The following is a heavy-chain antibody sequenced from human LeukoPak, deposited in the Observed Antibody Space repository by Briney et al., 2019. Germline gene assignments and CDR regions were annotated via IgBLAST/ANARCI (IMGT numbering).Heavy chain of an antibody. D-gene: IGHD4-17*01. CDR1: GFTFSSSW. V-gene: IGHV3-7*01. J-gene: IGHJ4*02. CDR2: IQPDGSEQ. CDR3: AVEGYNDYGDYYFDY. Sequence: PGGSLRLSCAASGFTFSSSWMSWVRQAPGKGLEWVGNIQPDGSEQYPVDSLKGRFTISRDNARNSLFLQMNSLRVEDTAVYYCAVEGYNDYGDYYFDYWGQGTLVTVSS.